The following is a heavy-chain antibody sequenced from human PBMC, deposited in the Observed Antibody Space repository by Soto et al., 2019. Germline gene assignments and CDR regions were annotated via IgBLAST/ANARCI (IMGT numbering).Heavy chain of an antibody. D-gene: IGHD2-15*01. J-gene: IGHJ5*02. CDR1: GFSFSDYG. CDR2: ISHDASKT. Sequence: QVQLVESGGAVVQPGKSLRLSCAASGFSFSDYGMHWVRQAPGKGLEWVAVISHDASKTFYGDSVKGRFIISRDHSRNTLYLQMNSLRPEDTAVYYCAKDRLHFDGSGFVSSFDPWGQGTLVTVSS. CDR3: AKDRLHFDGSGFVSSFDP. V-gene: IGHV3-30*18.